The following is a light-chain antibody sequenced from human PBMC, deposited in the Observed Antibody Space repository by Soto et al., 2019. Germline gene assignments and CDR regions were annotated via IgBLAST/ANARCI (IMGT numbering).Light chain of an antibody. Sequence: EIVLTQSPGTLSLSPGERATLSCRASQSVSSRLAWYQQRPGQAPRLLISGASSRATGSPDRFSGSGSGTDFTLTISRLEPEDFALYYCQHYAHNSPITFGQGTRLEIK. CDR1: QSVSSR. J-gene: IGKJ5*01. V-gene: IGKV3-20*01. CDR2: GAS. CDR3: QHYAHNSPIT.